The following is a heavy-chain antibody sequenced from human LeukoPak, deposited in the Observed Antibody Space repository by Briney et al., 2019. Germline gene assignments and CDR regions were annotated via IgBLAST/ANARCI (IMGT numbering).Heavy chain of an antibody. D-gene: IGHD3-16*01. CDR2: ISYDGSNK. Sequence: GGSLRLSCAASGFTFSNYAMSWVRQAPGKGLEWVAVISYDGSNKYYADSVKGRFTISRDNSKNTLYLQMNSLRAEDTAVYYCARDHKLQYDYVWGTGDYWGQGTLVTVSS. CDR3: ARDHKLQYDYVWGTGDY. J-gene: IGHJ4*02. CDR1: GFTFSNYA. V-gene: IGHV3-30-3*01.